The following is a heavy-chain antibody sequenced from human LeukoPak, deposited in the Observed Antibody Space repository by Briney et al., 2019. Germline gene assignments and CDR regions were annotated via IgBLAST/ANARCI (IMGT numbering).Heavy chain of an antibody. CDR3: ATSTSGSYYQPADY. Sequence: ASVKVSCEVSGYTLTELSMHWVRQAPGKGLEWMGGFDPEDGETIYAQKFQGRVTMTEDTSTDTAYMELSSLRSEDTAVYYCATSTSGSYYQPADYWGQGTLVTVSS. D-gene: IGHD1-26*01. CDR2: FDPEDGET. CDR1: GYTLTELS. V-gene: IGHV1-24*01. J-gene: IGHJ4*02.